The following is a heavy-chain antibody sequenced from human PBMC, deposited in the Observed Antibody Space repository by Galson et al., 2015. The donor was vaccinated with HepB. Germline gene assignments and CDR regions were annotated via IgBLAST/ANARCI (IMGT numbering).Heavy chain of an antibody. Sequence: SVKVSCKASGYTFTNFGINWVRQAPGQGLEWMGWINTNTGYPVFAQGFTGRFVFSLDTSVSTAYLQISSLKAEDTAVYYCARDYYDSRSDYWGQGTLVTVSS. V-gene: IGHV7-4-1*02. CDR3: ARDYYDSRSDY. D-gene: IGHD3-22*01. J-gene: IGHJ4*02. CDR2: INTNTGYP. CDR1: GYTFTNFG.